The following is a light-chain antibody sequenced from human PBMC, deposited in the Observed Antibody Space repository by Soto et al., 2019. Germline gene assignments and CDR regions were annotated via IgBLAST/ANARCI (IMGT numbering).Light chain of an antibody. J-gene: IGLJ1*01. V-gene: IGLV2-8*01. CDR2: EVS. CDR3: SSYAGSNNYV. CDR1: SSDVGGYNY. Sequence: QSALTQPPSASGSPGHSVTISCTGTSSDVGGYNYVSWYQQHPGKAPKLILYEVSKRPSGVPDRFAGSKSGNTASLTVSGLQTEDEADYYCSSYAGSNNYVFGTGTKVTVL.